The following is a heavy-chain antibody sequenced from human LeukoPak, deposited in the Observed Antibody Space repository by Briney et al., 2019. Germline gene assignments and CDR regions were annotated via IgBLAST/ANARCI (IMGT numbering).Heavy chain of an antibody. V-gene: IGHV4-59*08. D-gene: IGHD6-13*01. CDR2: IYYSGST. CDR3: ARRAGSSRYENWFDP. Sequence: SETLSLTCTVSGGSISSYYWSWIRQPPGKGLEWVGYIYYSGSTNYNPSLKSRVTISVDTSKNQFSLKLSSVTAADTAVYYCARRAGSSRYENWFDPWGQGTLVTVSS. J-gene: IGHJ5*02. CDR1: GGSISSYY.